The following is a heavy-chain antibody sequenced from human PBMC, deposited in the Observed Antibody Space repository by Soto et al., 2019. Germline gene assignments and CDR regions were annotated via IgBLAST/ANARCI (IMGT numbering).Heavy chain of an antibody. Sequence: QVQLVESGGGVAQPGRSQRLSCAASGFTLSTYPMHWVRQAPGKGLEWVALISYDGRDKYYADSVKGRFTISRDNSKNKVYLQMNRLRAEDTAVDHCARVGVLRAAYGTCGSGPFDIWGQGTMVIVSS. CDR3: ARVGVLRAAYGTCGSGPFDI. V-gene: IGHV3-30*04. J-gene: IGHJ3*02. D-gene: IGHD2-8*02. CDR2: ISYDGRDK. CDR1: GFTLSTYP.